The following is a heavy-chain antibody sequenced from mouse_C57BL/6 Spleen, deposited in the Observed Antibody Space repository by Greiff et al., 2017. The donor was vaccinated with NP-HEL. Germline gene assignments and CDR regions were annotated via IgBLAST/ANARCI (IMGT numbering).Heavy chain of an antibody. CDR1: GFTFSSYA. CDR2: ISDGGSYT. J-gene: IGHJ2*01. CDR3: ARDHYGSTYYFDY. V-gene: IGHV5-4*01. D-gene: IGHD1-1*01. Sequence: EVQLVESGGGLVKPGGSLKLSCAASGFTFSSYAMSWVRQTPEKRLEWVATISDGGSYTYYPDNVKGRFTISRDNAKNNLYLQMSHLKSEDTAMYYCARDHYGSTYYFDYWGQGTTLTVSS.